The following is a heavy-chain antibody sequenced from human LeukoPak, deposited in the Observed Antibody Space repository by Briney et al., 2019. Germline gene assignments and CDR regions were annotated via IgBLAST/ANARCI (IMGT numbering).Heavy chain of an antibody. Sequence: GASVKVSCKASGYTFTSYGISWVRQAPGQGLEWMGWISAYNGNTNYAQKLQGRVTMTRATSITTAYMELSSLRSDDTAVYYCARGHRSGQTYYFDYWGQGTVVTVSS. CDR2: ISAYNGNT. CDR3: ARGHRSGQTYYFDY. J-gene: IGHJ4*02. CDR1: GYTFTSYG. V-gene: IGHV1-18*01. D-gene: IGHD6-19*01.